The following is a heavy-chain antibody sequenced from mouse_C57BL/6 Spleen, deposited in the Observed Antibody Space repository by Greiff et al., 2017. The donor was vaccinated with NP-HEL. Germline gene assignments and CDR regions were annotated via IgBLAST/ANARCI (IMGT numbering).Heavy chain of an antibody. CDR3: AREENYGSSWYFDV. V-gene: IGHV5-4*01. J-gene: IGHJ1*03. D-gene: IGHD1-1*01. CDR2: ISDGGSYT. Sequence: EVHLVESGGGLVKPGGSLKLSCAASGFTFSSYAMSWVRQTPEKRLEWVATISDGGSYTYYPDNVKGRFTISRDNAKNNLYLQMSHLKSEDTAMYYCAREENYGSSWYFDVWGTGTTVTVSS. CDR1: GFTFSSYA.